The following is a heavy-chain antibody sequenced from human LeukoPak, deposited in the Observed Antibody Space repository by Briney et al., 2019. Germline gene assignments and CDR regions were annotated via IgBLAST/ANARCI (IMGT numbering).Heavy chain of an antibody. J-gene: IGHJ4*02. D-gene: IGHD3-10*01. Sequence: SETLSLTCAVSGGSISSSNWWSWVRQPPGKGLEWIGEIYHSGSTNYNPSLKSRVTISVDTSKNQFSLKLSSVTAADTAVYYCARGITMVRGVIISYFDYWGQGTLVTVSS. CDR2: IYHSGST. CDR1: GGSISSSNW. CDR3: ARGITMVRGVIISYFDY. V-gene: IGHV4-4*02.